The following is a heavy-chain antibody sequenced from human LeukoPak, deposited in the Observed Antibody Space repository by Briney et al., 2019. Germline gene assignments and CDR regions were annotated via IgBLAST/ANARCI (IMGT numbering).Heavy chain of an antibody. V-gene: IGHV4-39*07. J-gene: IGHJ4*02. D-gene: IGHD3-10*01. CDR3: ARGLLWFRELQYYFDY. CDR1: GGSISSSSYY. CDR2: IYYSGST. Sequence: SETLSLTCTVSGGSISSSSYYWGWIRQPPGKGLEWIGSIYYSGSTYYNPSLKSRVTISVDTSKNQFSLKLSSVTAADTAVYYCARGLLWFRELQYYFDYWGQGTLVTVSS.